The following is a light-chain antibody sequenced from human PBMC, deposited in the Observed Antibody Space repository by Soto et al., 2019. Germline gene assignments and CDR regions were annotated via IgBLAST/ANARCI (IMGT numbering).Light chain of an antibody. CDR2: GAS. CDR1: QSVSSN. CDR3: QQYNNWPYT. Sequence: EIVMTQSPATLSVSPGERATLSCRASQSVSSNLAWYQQKPGQAPRLLIYGASTRATGIPARFSGSGSGTKFTITISRLQSEDFAVYYCQQYNNWPYTFGQGTKLEIK. J-gene: IGKJ2*01. V-gene: IGKV3-15*01.